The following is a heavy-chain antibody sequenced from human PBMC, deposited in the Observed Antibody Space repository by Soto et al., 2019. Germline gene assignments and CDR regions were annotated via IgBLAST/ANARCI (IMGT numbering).Heavy chain of an antibody. CDR1: GGSISGGGYY. V-gene: IGHV4-31*03. D-gene: IGHD3-3*01. J-gene: IGHJ5*02. CDR2: ITDSGST. CDR3: AKEFAITIFGVVPRGFDH. Sequence: SETLSLTCTVSGGSISGGGYYWSWIRQHPGKGLEWIGFITDSGSTYYNPSLKSRVTISVDTSRNQFSLNLNSVTAEDTAVYYCAKEFAITIFGVVPRGFDHWGQGTLVTVSS.